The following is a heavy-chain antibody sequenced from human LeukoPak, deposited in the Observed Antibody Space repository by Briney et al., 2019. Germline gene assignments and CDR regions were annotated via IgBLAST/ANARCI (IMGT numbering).Heavy chain of an antibody. CDR3: ARDYYDRSGYSNGMDV. J-gene: IGHJ6*02. CDR2: IYYSGST. CDR1: GGSISSGGFY. Sequence: PSETLSLTCTVSGGSISSGGFYWSWIRQPPGKGLEWIGYIYYSGSTYYNPSLKSRVTISVDTSKNQFSLRLSSVTAADTAVYYCARDYYDRSGYSNGMDVWGQGTTVTVSS. D-gene: IGHD3-22*01. V-gene: IGHV4-30-4*01.